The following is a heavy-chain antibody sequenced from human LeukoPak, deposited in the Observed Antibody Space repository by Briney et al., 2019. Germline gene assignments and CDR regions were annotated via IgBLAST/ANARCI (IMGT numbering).Heavy chain of an antibody. CDR2: INPSGGST. D-gene: IGHD5-18*01. CDR1: GYTFTSYY. J-gene: IGHJ5*02. V-gene: IGHV1-46*01. Sequence: ASVKVSCKASGYTFTSYYMHWVRQAPGQGLEWMGIINPSGGSTSYAQKFQGRVTVTRDTSTSTVFMELSSLRSEDTAVYYCARVGIQLWLRGGWFDPWGQGTLVTVSS. CDR3: ARVGIQLWLRGGWFDP.